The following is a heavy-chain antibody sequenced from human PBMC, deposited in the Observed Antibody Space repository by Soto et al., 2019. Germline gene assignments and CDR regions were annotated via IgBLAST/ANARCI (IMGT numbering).Heavy chain of an antibody. CDR2: IIPILGIA. V-gene: IGHV1-69*02. CDR1: GGTFSSYT. D-gene: IGHD3-10*01. Sequence: QVQLVQSGAEVKKPGSSVKVSCKASGGTFSSYTISWVRQAPGQGLEWMGRIIPILGIANYAQKLQGRVTIPADNSTSTAYLDLSSLRSEDTAVYYCSRVRIPLVRGVHDAFDIWCQGTMVTVSS. CDR3: SRVRIPLVRGVHDAFDI. J-gene: IGHJ3*02.